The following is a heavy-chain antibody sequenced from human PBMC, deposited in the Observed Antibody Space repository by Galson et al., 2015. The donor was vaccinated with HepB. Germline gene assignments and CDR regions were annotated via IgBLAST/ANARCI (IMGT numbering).Heavy chain of an antibody. CDR2: ISGSGGST. D-gene: IGHD4-23*01. V-gene: IGHV3-23*01. CDR1: GFTFSSYA. Sequence: SLRLSCAASGFTFSSYAMSWVRQAPGKGLEWVSAISGSGGSTYYADSVKGRFTISRDNSKNTLYLQMNSLRAEDTAVYYCAKGVNYGGNLKSSSLDYWGQGTLVTVSS. CDR3: AKGVNYGGNLKSSSLDY. J-gene: IGHJ4*02.